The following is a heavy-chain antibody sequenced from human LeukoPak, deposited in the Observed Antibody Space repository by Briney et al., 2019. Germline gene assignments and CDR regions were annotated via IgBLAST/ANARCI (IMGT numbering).Heavy chain of an antibody. J-gene: IGHJ6*02. CDR2: INPNSGGT. CDR3: PRAPRKPGIAVAGTESRGMDV. D-gene: IGHD6-19*01. Sequence: ASVKVSCKASGYTFTGYYMHWVRQAPGQGLEWMGWINPNSGGTNYAQKFQGRVTMTRDTSISTAYRKLSRLRSDDTAVYYCPRAPRKPGIAVAGTESRGMDVWGQGTTVTVSS. CDR1: GYTFTGYY. V-gene: IGHV1-2*02.